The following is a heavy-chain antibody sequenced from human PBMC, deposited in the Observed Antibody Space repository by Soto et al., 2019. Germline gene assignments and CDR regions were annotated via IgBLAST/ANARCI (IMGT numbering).Heavy chain of an antibody. Sequence: QVQLQESGPGLVKPSQTLSLTCTVSGGSISSGGYYWSWIRQHPGKGLEWIGYIYYSGSTYYNPSPTSRLTISVDTSKNPFSLQLSSVTAADTAVYYCARSWGGYVSYWGQGTLVTVSS. CDR2: IYYSGST. CDR3: ARSWGGYVSY. D-gene: IGHD5-12*01. J-gene: IGHJ4*02. CDR1: GGSISSGGYY. V-gene: IGHV4-31*03.